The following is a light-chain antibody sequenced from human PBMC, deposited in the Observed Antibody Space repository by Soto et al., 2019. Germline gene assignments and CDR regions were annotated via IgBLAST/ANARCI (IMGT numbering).Light chain of an antibody. CDR1: QSVSSN. CDR3: QQYNNWPSFT. Sequence: EIVMTQSPATLSVSPGERATLSCRASQSVSSNLAWYQQKPGQAPRLLVYGASTRATAIPARFIGSGSGTEFILTISSLQSEDFALYYCQQYNNWPSFTFGPGTKVDIK. V-gene: IGKV3-15*01. CDR2: GAS. J-gene: IGKJ3*01.